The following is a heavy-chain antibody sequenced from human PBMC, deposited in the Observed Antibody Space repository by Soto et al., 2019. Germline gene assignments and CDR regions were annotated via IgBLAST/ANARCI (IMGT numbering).Heavy chain of an antibody. CDR3: ARGMASMVATFGSIDV. CDR2: INAGNGNT. Sequence: SGKSSDRPSGYTCTCYSVHWERQAPGQRLEWMGWINAGNGNTKYSQKFQGRVTITSDTSASTAYMEPSSLRSEDTAVYYCARGMASMVATFGSIDVWGKGTTLPVSS. V-gene: IGHV1-3*01. J-gene: IGHJ6*03. CDR1: GYTCTCYS. D-gene: IGHD5-12*01.